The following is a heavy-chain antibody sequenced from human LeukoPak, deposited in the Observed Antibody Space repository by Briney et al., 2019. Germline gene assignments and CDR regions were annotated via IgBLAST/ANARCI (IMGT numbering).Heavy chain of an antibody. CDR1: GFTFRSCE. Sequence: PGGSLRLSCAASGFTFRSCEMNWVRQAPGKGLEWVSYISSCGGTINYADSVKGRFTISRDNAKNSLYLQMNSLRAEDTAVYYCAREHMYYFDYWGQGALVTVSS. V-gene: IGHV3-48*03. J-gene: IGHJ4*02. CDR3: AREHMYYFDY. CDR2: ISSCGGTI.